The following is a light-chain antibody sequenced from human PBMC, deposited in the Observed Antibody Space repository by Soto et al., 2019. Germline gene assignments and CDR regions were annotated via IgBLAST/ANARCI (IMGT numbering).Light chain of an antibody. CDR2: GNS. CDR3: QSYDSSLSAYVV. J-gene: IGLJ2*01. V-gene: IGLV1-40*01. Sequence: QLVLTQPPSVSGAPGQRVTLSCTGSSSNIGAGYDVHWYQQLPGTAPKLLIYGNSNRPSGVPDRFSGSKSGTSASLAITGLQAEDEADYYCQSYDSSLSAYVVFGGGTKLTVL. CDR1: SSNIGAGYD.